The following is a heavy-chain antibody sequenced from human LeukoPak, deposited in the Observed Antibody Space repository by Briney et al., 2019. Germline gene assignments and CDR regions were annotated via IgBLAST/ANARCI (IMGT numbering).Heavy chain of an antibody. Sequence: GGSLRLSCAASGLTVSSNYMSWVRQAPGKGLERVSIIYSGGSTYYPYSVEGRFTISRDNSRNTLYLLMNSLRAEDTAVYYCAKEGKYSSSWFDYWGQGTLVTVSS. D-gene: IGHD6-13*01. CDR2: IYSGGST. CDR1: GLTVSSNY. J-gene: IGHJ4*02. CDR3: AKEGKYSSSWFDY. V-gene: IGHV3-53*01.